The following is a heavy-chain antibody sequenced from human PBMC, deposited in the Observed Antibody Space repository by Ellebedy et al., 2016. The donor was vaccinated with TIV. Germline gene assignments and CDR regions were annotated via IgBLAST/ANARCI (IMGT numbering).Heavy chain of an antibody. CDR3: ARKDFIRGTED. D-gene: IGHD3-10*01. CDR2: IDPSDSYT. J-gene: IGHJ4*02. Sequence: GGSLSLSXTGSGYSFTSYWISWVRQMPGKGLEWVGRIDPSDSYTNYRPSLQGHVTISADKSITTAYLQWNSLKASDTAMYYCARKDFIRGTEDWGQGTLVTVSS. CDR1: GYSFTSYW. V-gene: IGHV5-10-1*01.